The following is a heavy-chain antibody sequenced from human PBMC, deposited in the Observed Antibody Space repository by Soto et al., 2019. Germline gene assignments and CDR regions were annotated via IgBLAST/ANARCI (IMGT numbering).Heavy chain of an antibody. V-gene: IGHV4-31*03. D-gene: IGHD3-9*01. CDR2: IYYSGGT. CDR3: ARANIVYGYYNYYYYGMDG. J-gene: IGHJ6*02. Sequence: SETLSLTCTFSVVSISSGGYYCSWIRQHPWKGLEWIGYIYYSGGTYYNPSLKSRVTISVDTSKNQFSLKLSSVTAADTAVYYCARANIVYGYYNYYYYGMDGWGQGTTVTVSS. CDR1: VVSISSGGYY.